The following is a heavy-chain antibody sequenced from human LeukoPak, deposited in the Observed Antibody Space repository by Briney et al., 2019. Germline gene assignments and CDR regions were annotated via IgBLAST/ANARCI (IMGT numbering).Heavy chain of an antibody. CDR3: AKESVVRIMGFDY. V-gene: IGHV3-23*01. Sequence: PGGSLRLSCAASGITFSTYAMSWVRQAPGKGLEWVSGISGSGASTYYADSVKGRFTISRDNSKNTVYLQMSSLRSEDTAVYYCAKESVVRIMGFDYWGQGTLVTVSS. D-gene: IGHD2-2*01. CDR2: ISGSGAST. J-gene: IGHJ4*02. CDR1: GITFSTYA.